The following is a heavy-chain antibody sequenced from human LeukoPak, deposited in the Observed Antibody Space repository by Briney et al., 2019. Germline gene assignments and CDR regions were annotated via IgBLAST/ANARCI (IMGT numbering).Heavy chain of an antibody. J-gene: IGHJ6*02. Sequence: GGSLRLSCSASGFTFSSYGMHWVRQAPGKGLEWVAVISYDGSNKYYADSVKGRFTISRDNSKNTLYLQMNSLRAEDTAVYYCARPRGWFGEYYYGMDVWGQGTTVTVSS. D-gene: IGHD3-10*01. CDR1: GFTFSSYG. CDR2: ISYDGSNK. CDR3: ARPRGWFGEYYYGMDV. V-gene: IGHV3-30*19.